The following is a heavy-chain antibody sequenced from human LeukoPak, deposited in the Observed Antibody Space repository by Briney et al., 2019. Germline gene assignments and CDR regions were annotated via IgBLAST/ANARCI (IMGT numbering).Heavy chain of an antibody. V-gene: IGHV4-59*05. J-gene: IGHJ4*02. CDR1: GGSISTYY. CDR2: IYYGGYT. D-gene: IGHD3-3*01. CDR3: QSRFLEWLLDY. Sequence: SETLSLTCTVSGGSISTYYGNWIRQAPGKGLEWIGSIYYGGYTYYNPSLKSRVTISVDTSKNQFSLKLSSVTAADTAIYYCQSRFLEWLLDYWGQGTLVTVSS.